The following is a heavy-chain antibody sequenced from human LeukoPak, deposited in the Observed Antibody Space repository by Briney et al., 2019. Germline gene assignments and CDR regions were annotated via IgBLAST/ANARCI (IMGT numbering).Heavy chain of an antibody. D-gene: IGHD4-23*01. J-gene: IGHJ4*02. V-gene: IGHV1-69*13. CDR2: IIPIFGTA. CDR3: ARVGGMSFDY. Sequence: ASVNVSCKASGYTFTSYGISWVRQAPGQGLEWMGGIIPIFGTANYAQKFQGRVTITADESTSTAYMELSSLRSEDTAVYYCARVGGMSFDYWGQGTLVTVSS. CDR1: GYTFTSYG.